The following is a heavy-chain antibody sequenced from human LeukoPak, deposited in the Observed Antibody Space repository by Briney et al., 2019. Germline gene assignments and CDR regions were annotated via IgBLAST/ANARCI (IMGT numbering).Heavy chain of an antibody. D-gene: IGHD6-19*01. Sequence: PSETLSLTCTVSGGSTSYYWGWIRQPPGKGLEWIGSIYYSGDTYYNPSLKSRVTISVDTSKNQLSLELSSVTATDTAVYYCAFPGYSSGWPFDYWDQGTLVTVSS. CDR1: GGSTSYY. J-gene: IGHJ4*02. CDR2: IYYSGDT. CDR3: AFPGYSSGWPFDY. V-gene: IGHV4-39*01.